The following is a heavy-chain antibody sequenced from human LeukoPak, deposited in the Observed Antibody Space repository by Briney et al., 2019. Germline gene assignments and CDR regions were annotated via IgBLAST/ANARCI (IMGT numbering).Heavy chain of an antibody. Sequence: SETLSLTCTVSGGSISSGSYYWSWIRQPAGKGLEWIGRIYTSGSTNYNPSLKSRVTISVDTSKNQFSLKLSSVTAADTAVYYCARCRWARVVVPAGHRHRRTYYYYMDVWGKGTTVTISS. CDR3: ARCRWARVVVPAGHRHRRTYYYYMDV. J-gene: IGHJ6*03. V-gene: IGHV4-61*02. CDR1: GGSISSGSYY. CDR2: IYTSGST. D-gene: IGHD2-2*01.